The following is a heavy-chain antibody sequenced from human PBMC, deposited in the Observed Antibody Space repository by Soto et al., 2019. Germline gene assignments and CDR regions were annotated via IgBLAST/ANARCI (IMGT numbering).Heavy chain of an antibody. D-gene: IGHD3-22*01. Sequence: QVQLVQSGTEVKKPGSSVKVSCKASGGTFSTYTISWVRQAPGQGLEWIGGVLPIFGIANYAQKFQGRVTITADESTSTVYMEVSSLRSEDTAVYYCARPTTYYYDSSGYDAFDIWGQGTMVTVSS. CDR2: VLPIFGIA. CDR1: GGTFSTYT. J-gene: IGHJ3*02. CDR3: ARPTTYYYDSSGYDAFDI. V-gene: IGHV1-69*01.